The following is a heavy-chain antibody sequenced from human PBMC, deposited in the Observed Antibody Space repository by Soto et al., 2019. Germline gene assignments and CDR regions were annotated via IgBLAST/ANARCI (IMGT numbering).Heavy chain of an antibody. Sequence: SETLSLTCTASGGAVSSGTYYWSWIRQPPGKGLVWIGHIYFTGSTNYNPSLNSRVTMSLDTSRNQFSLKLSPVTAADTAVYFCAKRRGAGGHFDYWGQGALVTVSS. V-gene: IGHV4-61*01. CDR3: AKRRGAGGHFDY. D-gene: IGHD2-15*01. CDR2: IYFTGST. J-gene: IGHJ4*02. CDR1: GGAVSSGTYY.